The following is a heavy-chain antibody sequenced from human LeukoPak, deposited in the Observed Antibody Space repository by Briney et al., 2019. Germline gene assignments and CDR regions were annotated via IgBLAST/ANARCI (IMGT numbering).Heavy chain of an antibody. CDR2: ISSSSYI. CDR3: ARFDDYYDSSGYSL. J-gene: IGHJ4*01. D-gene: IGHD3-22*01. Sequence: AGGSLRLSCAASGFTFSSYSMNWVRQAPGKGLEWVSSISSSSYIYYADSVKGRFTISRDNAKNSLYLQMNSLRAEDTAVYYCARFDDYYDSSGYSLWGPGTLVTVSS. CDR1: GFTFSSYS. V-gene: IGHV3-21*01.